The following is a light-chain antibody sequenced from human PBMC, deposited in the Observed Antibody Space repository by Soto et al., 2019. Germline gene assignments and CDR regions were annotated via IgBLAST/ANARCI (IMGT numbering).Light chain of an antibody. CDR2: GVS. J-gene: IGLJ1*01. CDR3: SSYTTSSTYV. CDR1: YSDVGAYTY. Sequence: QSALTQPASVSGSPGQSITISCTVTYSDVGAYTYVSWYQHHPGKAPKLMVSGVSNRPSGVSDRFSGSKSGNTASLTISGLQAEDEADSYCSSYTTSSTYVFGTGTKVTVL. V-gene: IGLV2-14*03.